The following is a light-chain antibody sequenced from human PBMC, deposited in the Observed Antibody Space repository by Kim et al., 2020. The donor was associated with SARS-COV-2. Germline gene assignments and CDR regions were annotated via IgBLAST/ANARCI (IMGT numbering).Light chain of an antibody. V-gene: IGKV3-20*01. CDR3: QSKGT. J-gene: IGKJ1*01. CDR2: GAS. CDR1: QSISSSY. Sequence: TLSSAPGERATLSCRASQSISSSYLAWYQQKPGQAPRLLIYGASSRATGIPDRFSGIGSGTDFTLTISRLEPEDFAVYFCQSKGTFGQGTKVDIK.